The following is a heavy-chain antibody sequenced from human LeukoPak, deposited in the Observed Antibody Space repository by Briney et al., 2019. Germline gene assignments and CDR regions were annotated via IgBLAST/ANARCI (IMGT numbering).Heavy chain of an antibody. CDR1: GYSISSGYY. J-gene: IGHJ4*02. CDR2: IYHSGST. V-gene: IGHV4-38-2*02. CDR3: ARAQCCPGTPDY. D-gene: IGHD2-15*01. Sequence: SETLSLTCTVSGYSISSGYYWGWIRPPPGKGLEWIGSIYHSGSTYYNPSLKSRVTISVDTSKNQFSLKLSSVTAADTAVYYCARAQCCPGTPDYWGQGTLVTVSS.